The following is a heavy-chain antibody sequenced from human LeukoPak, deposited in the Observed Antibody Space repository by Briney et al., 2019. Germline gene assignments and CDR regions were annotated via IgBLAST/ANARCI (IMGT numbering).Heavy chain of an antibody. CDR1: SGYISRYY. V-gene: IGHV4-59*01. J-gene: IGHJ6*03. CDR3: ARGRVSSSTWYSTYYYFFYMDF. D-gene: IGHD4-11*01. CDR2: IYYTGST. Sequence: PSETLSLTCTVSSGYISRYYWSWIRQTPGKGLDWIGYIYYTGSTYYNPSLKSRVTISVDTSKNQFSLKLNSVTAADTAVYFCARGRVSSSTWYSTYYYFFYMDFWGKGTTVTVSS.